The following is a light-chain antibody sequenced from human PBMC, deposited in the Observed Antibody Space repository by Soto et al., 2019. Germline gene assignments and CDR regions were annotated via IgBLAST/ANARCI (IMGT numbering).Light chain of an antibody. J-gene: IGKJ5*01. CDR3: QQYGNSPIT. Sequence: EIVLTQSPGTLSLSPGDRATLSCRASQSVTSSYLAWYQQKPGQAPRLLIYGASSRATGIPDRFSGSGSGTDFTLTISRLEPEDFAVYYCQQYGNSPITFGQGTRLESK. V-gene: IGKV3-20*01. CDR1: QSVTSSY. CDR2: GAS.